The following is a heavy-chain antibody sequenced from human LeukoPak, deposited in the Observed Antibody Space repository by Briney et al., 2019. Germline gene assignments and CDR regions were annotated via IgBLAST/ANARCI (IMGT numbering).Heavy chain of an antibody. CDR2: IIPNNGDP. D-gene: IGHD5-18*01. Sequence: GASVKVSCKASGYSFTGYYLHWVRQPPGQGLEWMGWIIPNNGDPNYAQKFQGRVTMTRDTSISTAYMDLSSLKSDDTAVYYCARSDGFSYGPYFDYWGQGTLVTVSS. CDR1: GYSFTGYY. V-gene: IGHV1-2*02. CDR3: ARSDGFSYGPYFDY. J-gene: IGHJ4*02.